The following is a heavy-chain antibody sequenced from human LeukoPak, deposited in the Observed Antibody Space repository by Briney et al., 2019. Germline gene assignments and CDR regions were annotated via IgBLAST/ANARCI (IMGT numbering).Heavy chain of an antibody. J-gene: IGHJ4*01. D-gene: IGHD6-19*01. V-gene: IGHV3-48*03. CDR1: GFTFSSYE. CDR3: ATYSSGWYEAFDY. CDR2: ISSSGSTI. Sequence: PGGSLRLSCAASGFTFSSYEMNWVRQAQGKGLEWVSYISSSGSTIYYADSVKGRFTISRDSAKNSLYLQMNSLRAEDTAVYYCATYSSGWYEAFDYWGQGTLVTVSS.